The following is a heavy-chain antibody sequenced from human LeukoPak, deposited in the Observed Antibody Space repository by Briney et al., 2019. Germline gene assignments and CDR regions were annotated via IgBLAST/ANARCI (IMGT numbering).Heavy chain of an antibody. CDR1: GYSLTSYW. CDR2: IYPSDSDT. CDR3: ARPVYSSGWYFDS. V-gene: IGHV5-51*01. Sequence: GESLKISCKGSGYSLTSYWIGWVRQMPGKGLEWMGIIYPSDSDTRYSPSFQGQVTISADKSINTAYLQWSSLKASDTAMYYCARPVYSSGWYFDSWGQGTRVTVSS. J-gene: IGHJ4*02. D-gene: IGHD6-19*01.